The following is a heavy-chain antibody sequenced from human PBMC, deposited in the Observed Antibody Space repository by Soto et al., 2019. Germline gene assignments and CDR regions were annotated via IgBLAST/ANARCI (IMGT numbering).Heavy chain of an antibody. V-gene: IGHV2-70*01. CDR1: GFSLSTTGMC. Sequence: GSGPTLVNPQTLTLTCTFSGFSLSTTGMCVGWIRQPPGKALEWLALIDWDDDKYYSTSLKTRLTISKDTSKSQVVLTMANMDPVDTATYFCARRAPYSSSYFFAHWGQGTLVTVSS. J-gene: IGHJ4*02. D-gene: IGHD6-6*01. CDR3: ARRAPYSSSYFFAH. CDR2: IDWDDDK.